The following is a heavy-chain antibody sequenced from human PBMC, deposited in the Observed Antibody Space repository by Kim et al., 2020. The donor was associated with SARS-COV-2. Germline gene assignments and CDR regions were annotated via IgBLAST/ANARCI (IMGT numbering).Heavy chain of an antibody. J-gene: IGHJ6*04. D-gene: IGHD5-12*01. CDR3: ARIFSSYDYLDV. V-gene: IGHV4-39*01. Sequence: YYNPSLTSRVTMSADTSRNQISLKLSSVTAADTAVYFCARIFSSYDYLDVWGKRASGTVSS.